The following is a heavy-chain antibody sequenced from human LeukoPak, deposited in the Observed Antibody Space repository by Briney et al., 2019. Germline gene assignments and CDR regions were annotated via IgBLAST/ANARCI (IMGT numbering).Heavy chain of an antibody. J-gene: IGHJ5*02. D-gene: IGHD3-3*01. V-gene: IGHV4-4*02. CDR3: ARRRFWSGFFGLPGDQQTRPVYNWFDP. CDR2: IFHDGNT. CDR1: GDSISSNNW. Sequence: PSETLSLTCAVSGDSISSNNWWNWVRQPPGKGLEWIGEIFHDGNTIYNPSLKSRVTISVDKSKNQFSLNLNSVTAADTAVYYCARRRFWSGFFGLPGDQQTRPVYNWFDPWGQGTLVTVSS.